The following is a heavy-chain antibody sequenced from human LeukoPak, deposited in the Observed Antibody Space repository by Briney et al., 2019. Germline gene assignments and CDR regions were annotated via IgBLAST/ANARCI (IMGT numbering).Heavy chain of an antibody. CDR2: IYYSGST. J-gene: IGHJ4*02. CDR3: AGVGANYGSYFDY. Sequence: SETLSLTCTVSGGSIISGGYYWSWIRQHPGKGLEWIGYIYYSGSTYYNPSLKSRVTISVDTSKNQFSLKLSSVTAADTAVYYCAGVGANYGSYFDYWGQGTLVTVSS. CDR1: GGSIISGGYY. V-gene: IGHV4-31*03. D-gene: IGHD4/OR15-4a*01.